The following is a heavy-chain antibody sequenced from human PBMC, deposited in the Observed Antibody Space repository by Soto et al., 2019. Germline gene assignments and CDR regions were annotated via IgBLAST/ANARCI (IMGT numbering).Heavy chain of an antibody. Sequence: KTSETLSLTCTVSGGSISSGDYYWSWIRQVPGKGLEWIGYIYYSGSTYYNPSLESRLAMSVDTSKNQFSLKLSSVTAADTAIYYCAREGRLAAAGRFDYWGQGTLVTVSS. CDR2: IYYSGST. V-gene: IGHV4-31*03. D-gene: IGHD6-13*01. J-gene: IGHJ4*02. CDR3: AREGRLAAAGRFDY. CDR1: GGSISSGDYY.